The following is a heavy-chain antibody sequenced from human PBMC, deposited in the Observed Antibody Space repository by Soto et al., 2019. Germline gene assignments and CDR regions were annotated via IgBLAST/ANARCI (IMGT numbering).Heavy chain of an antibody. J-gene: IGHJ4*02. V-gene: IGHV1-46*04. CDR3: AREGHKFGFDY. Sequence: QVQLLQSGPEVKKPGASVKVSCKTSGYTFTTFYVHWVRQAPGQGLEWMGRIHPGGGQTIYSQKLQDRFALSRDTATNTVYMERSNRRSDDTAIYYCAREGHKFGFDYWGQGTLVIVSS. CDR2: IHPGGGQT. D-gene: IGHD3-10*01. CDR1: GYTFTTFY.